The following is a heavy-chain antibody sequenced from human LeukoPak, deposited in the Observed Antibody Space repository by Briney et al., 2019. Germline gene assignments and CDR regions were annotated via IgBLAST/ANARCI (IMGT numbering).Heavy chain of an antibody. J-gene: IGHJ3*02. CDR2: ISSSSSYI. CDR3: ARDSHMITFGGVIEDAFDI. V-gene: IGHV3-21*01. CDR1: GVTFGSYS. D-gene: IGHD3-16*02. Sequence: GGALTLFCAASGVTFGSYSMNWGRQAPGKGLEWVSSISSSSSYIYYADSVKGRFTISRDNAKNSLYLQMNSLRAEDTAVYYCARDSHMITFGGVIEDAFDIWGQGTMVTVSS.